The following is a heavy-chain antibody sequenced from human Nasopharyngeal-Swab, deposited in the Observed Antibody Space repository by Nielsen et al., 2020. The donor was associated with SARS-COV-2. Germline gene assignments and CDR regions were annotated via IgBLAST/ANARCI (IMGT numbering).Heavy chain of an antibody. CDR1: GGSIISGAYY. CDR3: AREGFGELIGDFYSYYYMDV. D-gene: IGHD3-10*01. CDR2: IYHSGST. J-gene: IGHJ6*03. Sequence: SETLSLTCTVSGGSIISGAYYWSWVRQHPGRGLEWIGYIYHSGSTYSNPSLKSRVTISVDTSKNQFSLKLSSVTAADTALYYCAREGFGELIGDFYSYYYMDVWGKGTTVTVSS. V-gene: IGHV4-31*03.